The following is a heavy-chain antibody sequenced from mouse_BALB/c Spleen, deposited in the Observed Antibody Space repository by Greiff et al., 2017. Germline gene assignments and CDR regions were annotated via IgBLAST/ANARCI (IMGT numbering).Heavy chain of an antibody. J-gene: IGHJ3*01. D-gene: IGHD2-14*01. CDR3: ARNSPYRYDVGFAY. V-gene: IGHV2-2*02. Sequence: QVQLKESGPGLVQPSQSLSITCTVSGFSLTSYGVHWVRQSPGKGLEWLGVIWSGGSTDYNAAFISRLSISKDNSKSQVFFKMNSLQANDTAIYYCARNSPYRYDVGFAYWGQGTLVTVSA. CDR2: IWSGGST. CDR1: GFSLTSYG.